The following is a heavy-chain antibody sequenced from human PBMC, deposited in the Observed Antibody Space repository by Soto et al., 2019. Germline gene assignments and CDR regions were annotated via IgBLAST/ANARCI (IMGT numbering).Heavy chain of an antibody. V-gene: IGHV1-8*01. Sequence: QVQLVQSGAEVKKPGASVKVSCKASGYTFTSYDINWVRQATGQGLEWMGWMNPNSGNTGYAQKFQGRVTMTRNTSISTAYMELISLRSEDKALYYCARGPTYYDILTGYFSAFDIWGQGTMVTVSS. CDR3: ARGPTYYDILTGYFSAFDI. CDR1: GYTFTSYD. D-gene: IGHD3-9*01. J-gene: IGHJ3*02. CDR2: MNPNSGNT.